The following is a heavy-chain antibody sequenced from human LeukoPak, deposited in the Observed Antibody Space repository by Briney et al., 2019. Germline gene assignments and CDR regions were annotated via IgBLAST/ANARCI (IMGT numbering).Heavy chain of an antibody. V-gene: IGHV3-21*01. CDR3: ARDRCSGGSCYSSYYYYMDV. Sequence: GGSLRLSCAASGFTFSSYSMNWVRQAPGKGLEWVSSISSSSSYIYYADSVKGRFTISRDNAKNSLYLQMNSLRAEDTAVYYCARDRCSGGSCYSSYYYYMDVWGKGTTVTVSS. CDR1: GFTFSSYS. D-gene: IGHD2-15*01. CDR2: ISSSSSYI. J-gene: IGHJ6*03.